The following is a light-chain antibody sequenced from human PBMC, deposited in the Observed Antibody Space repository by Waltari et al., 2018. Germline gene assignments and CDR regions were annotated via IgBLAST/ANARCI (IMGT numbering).Light chain of an antibody. Sequence: TVLTQSPATLSLSPGDGATLSCRASQVVSAGLPIVWYQQKGGQAPSLHIFGPSSRPTGIPNRFSGRWSGTDFSLTSSKVEPEDSAVYYCQLYGTSWITFGQGTRLEI. V-gene: IGKV3-20*01. J-gene: IGKJ5*01. CDR3: QLYGTSWIT. CDR1: QVVSAGLP. CDR2: GPS.